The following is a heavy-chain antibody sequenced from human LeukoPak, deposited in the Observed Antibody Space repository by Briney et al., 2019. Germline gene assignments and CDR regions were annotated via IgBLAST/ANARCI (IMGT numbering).Heavy chain of an antibody. CDR2: IYYSGST. V-gene: IGHV4-59*01. J-gene: IGHJ4*02. CDR3: ARDRVATGFFDY. CDR1: GGSISSYY. Sequence: KPSETLSLTCTVSGGSISSYYWSWIRQPPGKGLEWIGYIYYSGSTNHNPSLKSRVTISVDTSKNQFSLKLTSVTAADTAVYYCARDRVATGFFDYWGQGTLVTVSS. D-gene: IGHD5-12*01.